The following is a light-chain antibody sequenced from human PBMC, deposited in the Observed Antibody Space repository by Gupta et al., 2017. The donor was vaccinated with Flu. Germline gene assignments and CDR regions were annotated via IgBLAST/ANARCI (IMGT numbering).Light chain of an antibody. CDR1: QDIRTW. J-gene: IGKJ4*01. Sequence: IQMTQFLFSLSASAGDRVTITCRASQDIRTWLAWYQQKPEKAPKSLIYAASNLQSGVPSKFSSGRSGTDYTLTISSLQPEDFATYYCQQYNGCPLTFGGGTKVEIK. CDR2: AAS. V-gene: IGKV1D-16*01. CDR3: QQYNGCPLT.